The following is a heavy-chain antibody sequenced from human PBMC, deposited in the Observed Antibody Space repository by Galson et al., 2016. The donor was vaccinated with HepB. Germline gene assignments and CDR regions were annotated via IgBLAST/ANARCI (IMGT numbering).Heavy chain of an antibody. CDR2: INGDGRLT. J-gene: IGHJ3*02. Sequence: FLRLSCAASGFIFITTWMHWVRQRQGKGLVWVSRINGDGRLTNYADPVRGRFTISRDNAKNTVSLQMNSLRAEDTAIYYRVRDFLWGEGADAFDIWGQGTRVTVSS. V-gene: IGHV3-74*01. CDR1: GFIFITTW. D-gene: IGHD3-16*01. CDR3: VRDFLWGEGADAFDI.